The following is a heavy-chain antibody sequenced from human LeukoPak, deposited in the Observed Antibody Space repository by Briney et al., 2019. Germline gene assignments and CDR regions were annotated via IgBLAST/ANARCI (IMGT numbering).Heavy chain of an antibody. D-gene: IGHD2-15*01. Sequence: ASVKVSCKASGYTFTSYGISWVRQAPGQGREWMGWISAYNGNTNYAQKLQGRVTMTTDTSTSTAYMELRSLRSDDTAVYYCARGGVKYRSGGSCYSDYWGQGTLVTVSS. J-gene: IGHJ4*02. CDR1: GYTFTSYG. CDR2: ISAYNGNT. CDR3: ARGGVKYRSGGSCYSDY. V-gene: IGHV1-18*01.